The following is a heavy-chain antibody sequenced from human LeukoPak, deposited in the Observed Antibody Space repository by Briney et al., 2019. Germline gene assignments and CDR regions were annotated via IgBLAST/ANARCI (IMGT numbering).Heavy chain of an antibody. CDR1: GGTFSSYA. CDR2: IIAIFGIA. D-gene: IGHD3-3*01. CDR3: ARDNFGVVDY. V-gene: IGHV1-69*04. J-gene: IGHJ4*02. Sequence: ASVKVSCKASGGTFSSYATSWVRQAPGQGLEWMGRIIAIFGIANYAQKFQGRVTITADKSTSTAYMELSSLRSEDTAVYYCARDNFGVVDYWGQGTLVTVSS.